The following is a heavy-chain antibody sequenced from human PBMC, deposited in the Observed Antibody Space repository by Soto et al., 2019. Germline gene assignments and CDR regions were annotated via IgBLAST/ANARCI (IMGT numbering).Heavy chain of an antibody. J-gene: IGHJ5*01. V-gene: IGHV1-58*01. CDR3: AADPDYGGWFDP. Sequence: GASVKVSCKASGFTFTSSAVQWVRQARGQRLEWIGWIVVGSGNTNYAQKFQERVTITRDMSTSTAYMELSSLRSEDTAVYYCAADPDYGGWFDPWGQGTLVTVSS. CDR1: GFTFTSSA. CDR2: IVVGSGNT. D-gene: IGHD4-17*01.